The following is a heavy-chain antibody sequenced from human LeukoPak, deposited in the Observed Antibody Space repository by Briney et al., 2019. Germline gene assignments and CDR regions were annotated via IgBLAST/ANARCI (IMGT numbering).Heavy chain of an antibody. CDR1: GYPFRNYD. V-gene: IGHV1-8*01. CDR2: INPHSGKT. J-gene: IGHJ4*02. Sequence: ASVKVSCKTSGYPFRNYDINWVRQATGQGLEWMGWINPHSGKTGYAQKFQGRVTMTTDTSASTAYMELGSLRSEDTAVYYCARNLIPEQLVLNFWGQGTLVTVSS. D-gene: IGHD6-13*01. CDR3: ARNLIPEQLVLNF.